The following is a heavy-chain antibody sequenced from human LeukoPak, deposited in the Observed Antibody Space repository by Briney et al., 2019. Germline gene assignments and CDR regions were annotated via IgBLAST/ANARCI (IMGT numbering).Heavy chain of an antibody. CDR1: GSHFTNYW. CDR2: IYPGDSDT. J-gene: IGHJ4*02. CDR3: ARHLDYYDVSGYYYDPNPDY. D-gene: IGHD3-22*01. V-gene: IGHV5-51*01. Sequence: GASLQISCQGSGSHFTNYWIGWARQLPGKGLEWMGIIYPGDSDTRYSPSFQGQVTISADKSISPAYLQWSSLKASDTAMYYCARHLDYYDVSGYYYDPNPDYWGQGTLVTVSS.